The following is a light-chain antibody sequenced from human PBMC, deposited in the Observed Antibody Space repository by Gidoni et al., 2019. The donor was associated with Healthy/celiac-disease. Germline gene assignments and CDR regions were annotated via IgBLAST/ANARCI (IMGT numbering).Light chain of an antibody. V-gene: IGLV3-21*03. J-gene: IGLJ3*02. CDR3: QVWDSSSDHPV. Sequence: SYVLTPPPSVSVAPGKTARITCGGNNIGSKSVHWSQHKPGQAPVLVVYDASGRPSGIPERFSGSNSGNTATLTISRVEAGDEADYYWQVWDSSSDHPVFGGGTKLTVL. CDR2: DAS. CDR1: NIGSKS.